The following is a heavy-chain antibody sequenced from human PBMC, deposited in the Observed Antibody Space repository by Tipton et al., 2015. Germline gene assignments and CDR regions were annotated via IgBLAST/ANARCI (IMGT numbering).Heavy chain of an antibody. D-gene: IGHD3-16*01. CDR3: ARRLAAHHYRAY. Sequence: SLRLSCVASGFTVGTNYMSWVRQAPGKGPEWVSVIYISGKTYYADSVKGRFTISRDTSKNTLFLQMNGLRKEDTATYYCARRLAAHHYRAYWGQGTLVTVSS. V-gene: IGHV3-66*02. CDR2: IYISGKT. J-gene: IGHJ4*02. CDR1: GFTVGTNY.